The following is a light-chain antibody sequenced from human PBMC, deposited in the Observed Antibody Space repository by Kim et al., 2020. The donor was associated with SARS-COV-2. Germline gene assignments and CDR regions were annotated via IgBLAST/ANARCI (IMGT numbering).Light chain of an antibody. CDR1: SIGSKS. CDR2: YDR. J-gene: IGLJ1*01. Sequence: SYELTQPPSVSVAPGETARITCGGTSIGSKSVHWYQQRPGRAPVLVIYYDRDLPSGVPERFSGSNSGNTATLTISGVEAGDEADYYCQVWDANTDRHVFGSGTKVTVL. V-gene: IGLV3-21*01. CDR3: QVWDANTDRHV.